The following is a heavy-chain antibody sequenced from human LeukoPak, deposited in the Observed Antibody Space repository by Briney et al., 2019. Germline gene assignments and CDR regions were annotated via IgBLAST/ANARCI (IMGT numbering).Heavy chain of an antibody. CDR1: GSPFTSYW. J-gene: IGHJ4*02. Sequence: GGSLQISWQGSGSPFTSYWIGWVRQLPGKGLEWMGIIYPGDSDTRYSPSFEGQVTISAAKSTSTAYLQWSSLKASDTAMYYCARRAAVAGWGYDYWGQGTLVTVSS. CDR2: IYPGDSDT. V-gene: IGHV5-51*01. CDR3: ARRAAVAGWGYDY. D-gene: IGHD6-19*01.